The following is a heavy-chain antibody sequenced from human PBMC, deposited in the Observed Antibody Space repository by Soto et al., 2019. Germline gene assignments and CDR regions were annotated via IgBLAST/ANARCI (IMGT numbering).Heavy chain of an antibody. J-gene: IGHJ4*02. Sequence: PSQTLSLTCAISGDSVSSNSAAWDWIRQSPSRGLEWLGRTYYRSKWYNDYAVSVKSRITINPDTSKNQFSLQLNSVTPEDTAVYYCARGGVTIYGDLPFDYWGQGTLVTVSS. D-gene: IGHD4-17*01. V-gene: IGHV6-1*01. CDR2: TYYRSKWYN. CDR1: GDSVSSNSAA. CDR3: ARGGVTIYGDLPFDY.